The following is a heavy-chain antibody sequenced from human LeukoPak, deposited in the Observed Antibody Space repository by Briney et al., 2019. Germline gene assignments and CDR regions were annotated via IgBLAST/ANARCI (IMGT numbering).Heavy chain of an antibody. J-gene: IGHJ4*02. CDR3: AKLTRGYSGYGFDY. Sequence: GGSLRLSCAGSGFTLDDYAMHWVRQAPGKGLEWVSGISWNSGNIGYADSVKGRFIVSRDNAKNSLYLQMNSLRAEDTAVYYCAKLTRGYSGYGFDYWGQGTLVTVSS. D-gene: IGHD5-12*01. CDR2: ISWNSGNI. V-gene: IGHV3-9*01. CDR1: GFTLDDYA.